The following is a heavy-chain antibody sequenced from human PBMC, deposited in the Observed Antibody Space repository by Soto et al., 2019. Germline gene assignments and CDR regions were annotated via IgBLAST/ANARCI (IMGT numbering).Heavy chain of an antibody. V-gene: IGHV3-23*01. D-gene: IGHD2-2*01. CDR2: ISGSGVST. Sequence: EVQLLESGGGLVQPGGSLRLSCAASGFTFSSYAMSWVRQAPGKGLEWVSAISGSGVSTYYADSVKGRFTISRDNSKNRLYLQMNRLRAEDTAVYYCAKAVGELVDIVVVPGWFEPWGQGTLVTVSS. J-gene: IGHJ5*02. CDR1: GFTFSSYA. CDR3: AKAVGELVDIVVVPGWFEP.